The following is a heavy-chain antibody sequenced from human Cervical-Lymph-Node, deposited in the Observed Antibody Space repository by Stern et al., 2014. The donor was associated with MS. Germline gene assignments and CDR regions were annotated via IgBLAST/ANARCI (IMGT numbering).Heavy chain of an antibody. CDR1: GFTFSTYS. Sequence: EMQLVESGGGLVKPGGSLRLSCAASGFTFSTYSMSWVRQAPGKGLEWVSYIGSTPSYIYYADSVKGRFTISRDNAKKSLYLQMDSLRAEDTAIYYCARETTPLQFLEEGAFDIWGQGTMVTVSS. CDR3: ARETTPLQFLEEGAFDI. D-gene: IGHD3-3*01. V-gene: IGHV3-21*01. J-gene: IGHJ3*02. CDR2: IGSTPSYI.